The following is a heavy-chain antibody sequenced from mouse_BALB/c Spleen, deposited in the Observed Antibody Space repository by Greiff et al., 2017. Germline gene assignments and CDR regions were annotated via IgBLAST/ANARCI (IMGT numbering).Heavy chain of an antibody. D-gene: IGHD1-2*01. CDR2: ISDGGSYT. CDR1: GFTFSDYY. J-gene: IGHJ4*01. CDR3: ASYYGYP. V-gene: IGHV5-4*02. Sequence: VQLKESGGGLVKPGGSLKLSCAASGFTFSDYYMYWVRQTPEKRLEWVATISDGGSYTYYPDSVKGRFTISRDNAKNNLYLQMSSLKSEDTAMYYCASYYGYPWGQGTSVTVSS.